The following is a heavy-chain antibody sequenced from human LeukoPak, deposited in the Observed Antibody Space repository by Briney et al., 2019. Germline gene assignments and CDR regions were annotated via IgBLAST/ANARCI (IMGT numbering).Heavy chain of an antibody. CDR2: IKYDGNEE. J-gene: IGHJ3*02. Sequence: GGSLRLSCAASGFTFSSYWMSWMRQAPGKGLEWVANIKYDGNEEYYVDSVKGRFTISRDNAKNSLYLQLNSLRVEDTAVYYCAKPPVVTPGAFDIWGQGTMVTVSS. V-gene: IGHV3-7*01. CDR3: AKPPVVTPGAFDI. CDR1: GFTFSSYW. D-gene: IGHD4-23*01.